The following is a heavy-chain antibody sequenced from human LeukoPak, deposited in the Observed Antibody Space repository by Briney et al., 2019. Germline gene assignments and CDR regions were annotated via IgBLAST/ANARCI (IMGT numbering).Heavy chain of an antibody. CDR1: GFTFSSYW. J-gene: IGHJ4*02. V-gene: IGHV3-7*01. D-gene: IGHD6-19*01. CDR2: IKQDGSEK. CDR3: ARRSPGSGWRFDY. Sequence: GGSLRLSCAASGFTFSSYWMSWVRQAPGKGLEWVANIKQDGSEKYYVDSMKGRVTISRDNAKNSLYLQMNSLRAEDTAVYYCARRSPGSGWRFDYWGQGTLVTVSS.